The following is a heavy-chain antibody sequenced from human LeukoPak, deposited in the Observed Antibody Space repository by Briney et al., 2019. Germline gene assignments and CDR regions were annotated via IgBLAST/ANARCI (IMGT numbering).Heavy chain of an antibody. CDR1: GLTFRSFW. D-gene: IGHD5-24*01. V-gene: IGHV3-7*01. CDR2: KKQEDTER. J-gene: IGHJ4*01. CDR3: ARERDGIFFDY. Sequence: GGSLRLSCTVSGLTFRSFWMIWLRQAPGKGLEWVDNKKQEDTERYFVDSVRGRFTIHRDNAKNSVHLQRNSLAAEDTAVYYCARERDGIFFDYWGHGTLVTVSS.